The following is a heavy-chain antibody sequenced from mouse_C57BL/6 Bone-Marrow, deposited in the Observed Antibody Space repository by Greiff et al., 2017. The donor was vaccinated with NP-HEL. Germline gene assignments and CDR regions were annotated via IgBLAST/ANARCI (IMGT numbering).Heavy chain of an antibody. D-gene: IGHD1-1*01. Sequence: VKLVESGPGLVAPSQSLSITCTVSGFSLPSYGVHWVRQPPGKGLEWLVVIWSDGSTTYNSALKSRLSISKDNSKSQVFLKMNSLQTDDTAMYYCARQDGSSYGAMDYWGQGTSVTVSS. J-gene: IGHJ4*01. CDR1: GFSLPSYG. V-gene: IGHV2-6-1*01. CDR2: IWSDGST. CDR3: ARQDGSSYGAMDY.